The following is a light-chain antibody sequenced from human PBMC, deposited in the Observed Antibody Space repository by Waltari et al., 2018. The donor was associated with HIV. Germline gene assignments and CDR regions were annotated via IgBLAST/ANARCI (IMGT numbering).Light chain of an antibody. CDR1: RSDMGENNY. J-gene: IGLJ3*02. Sequence: QSAMTQPAAVSGAPGQSITITGTGNRSDMGENNYVWWFQHHPTKAPKLIIFYVSFLPSGVSNRFSGSKSGNTASLTISGLQAEDEADYYCSSYTTIYTWVFGGGTKLTVL. V-gene: IGLV2-14*01. CDR2: YVS. CDR3: SSYTTIYTWV.